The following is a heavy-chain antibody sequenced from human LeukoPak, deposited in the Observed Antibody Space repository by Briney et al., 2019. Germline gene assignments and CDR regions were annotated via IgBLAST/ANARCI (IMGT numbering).Heavy chain of an antibody. V-gene: IGHV1-2*02. CDR1: GYTFSACY. J-gene: IGHJ6*03. Sequence: ASVKVSCKASGYTFSACYIHWVRQAPGQGLEWMGWINPNSGGTKYAQKFQGRVTLTRDTSVTTAYMELSSLRAEDTAVYYCVRDRYPGGVYYMDVWGKGTTVTVSS. CDR2: INPNSGGT. CDR3: VRDRYPGGVYYMDV. D-gene: IGHD3-16*02.